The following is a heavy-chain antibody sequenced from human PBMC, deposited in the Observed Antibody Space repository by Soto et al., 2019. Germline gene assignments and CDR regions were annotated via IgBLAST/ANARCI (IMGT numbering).Heavy chain of an antibody. CDR1: GGSISSSSYY. CDR3: ASRGGITFGGVISSGFDP. J-gene: IGHJ5*02. V-gene: IGHV4-39*01. CDR2: IYYSGST. D-gene: IGHD3-16*02. Sequence: SETLSLTCTVSGGSISSSSYYWGWIRQPPGKGLEWIGSIYYSGSTYYNPSLKSRVTISVDTSKNQFSLKLSSVTAADTAVYYCASRGGITFGGVISSGFDPWGQGTLVTVSS.